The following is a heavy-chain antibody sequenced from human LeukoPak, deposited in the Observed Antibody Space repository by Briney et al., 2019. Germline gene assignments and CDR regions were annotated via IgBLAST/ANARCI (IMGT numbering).Heavy chain of an antibody. CDR1: GFTFSSYA. V-gene: IGHV3-23*01. J-gene: IGHJ4*02. CDR3: AKKRFGSYYFDY. D-gene: IGHD3-16*01. Sequence: QPGGSLRLSCAASGFTFSSYAMNWVRQAPGKGLEWVSAISGSGGSTDYADSVKGRFTISRDNSKNTLYLQMNSLRAEDTAVYYCAKKRFGSYYFDYWGQGTLVTVSS. CDR2: ISGSGGST.